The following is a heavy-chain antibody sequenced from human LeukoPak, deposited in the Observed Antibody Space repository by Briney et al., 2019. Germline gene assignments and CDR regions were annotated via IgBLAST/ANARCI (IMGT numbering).Heavy chain of an antibody. CDR2: INPSGGST. CDR1: GYTSTSYY. D-gene: IGHD3-22*01. J-gene: IGHJ3*02. Sequence: ASVKVSCKASGYTSTSYYMHWVRQAPGQGLEWMGIINPSGGSTSYAQKFQGRVTMTRDTSTSTVYMELSSLRSEDTAVYYCARGPSSYYYDSSGYYGAFDIWGQGTMVTVSS. V-gene: IGHV1-46*01. CDR3: ARGPSSYYYDSSGYYGAFDI.